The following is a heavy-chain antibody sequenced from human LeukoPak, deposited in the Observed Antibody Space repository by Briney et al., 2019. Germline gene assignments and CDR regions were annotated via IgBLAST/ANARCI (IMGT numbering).Heavy chain of an antibody. CDR3: GSQGGNFYYCSGSYYLDY. V-gene: IGHV4-34*01. CDR2: INHSGST. D-gene: IGHD3-10*01. CDR1: GGTSSGYY. Sequence: SETLSLTSAVYGGTSSGYYWGRMPPAPGKGLEWIGEINHSGSTNDNPSLKSRVIISVNTANNQYSQKLSSMTDADPAECYWGSQGGNFYYCSGSYYLDYWGQGTLATVSP. J-gene: IGHJ4*02.